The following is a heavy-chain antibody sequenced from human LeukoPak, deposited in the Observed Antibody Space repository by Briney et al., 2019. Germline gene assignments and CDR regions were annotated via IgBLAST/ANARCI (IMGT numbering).Heavy chain of an antibody. V-gene: IGHV5-51*01. D-gene: IGHD2-2*02. J-gene: IGHJ5*02. CDR3: ARASDCSSTSCYIIDGDWFDP. CDR1: GYSFTSYW. Sequence: GESLKISCKGSGYSFTSYWSGWVRQMPGKGLEWMGIIYPGDSDTRYSPSFQGQVTISADKSISTAYLQWSSLKASDTAMYYCARASDCSSTSCYIIDGDWFDPWGQGTLVTVSS. CDR2: IYPGDSDT.